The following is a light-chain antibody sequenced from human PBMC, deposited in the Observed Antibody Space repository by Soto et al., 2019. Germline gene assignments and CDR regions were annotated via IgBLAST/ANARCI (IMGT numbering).Light chain of an antibody. CDR1: QSVSSY. CDR2: DAS. Sequence: EIVLTQSPATLSLSPGERATLSSRTSQSVSSYFAWYQHKPGRAPRLLIYDASNRATGIPARFIGSGSGTDFTLTISSLEPEDFAVYYCQQRSNWPITFGQGTRLEIK. J-gene: IGKJ5*01. V-gene: IGKV3-11*01. CDR3: QQRSNWPIT.